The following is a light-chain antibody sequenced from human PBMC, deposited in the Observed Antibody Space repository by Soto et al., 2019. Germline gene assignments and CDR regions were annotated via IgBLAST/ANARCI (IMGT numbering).Light chain of an antibody. CDR2: GAS. Sequence: EIVMTQSPATLSVSPGGRATLSCRASQSVSSSLAWYQQKPGQAPRLLNYGASTRATGIPARFSGSGSGTEFTLNISSLQCEDFAVYYCQQYNNWWTFGQGTKVEVK. CDR3: QQYNNWWT. J-gene: IGKJ1*01. V-gene: IGKV3-15*01. CDR1: QSVSSS.